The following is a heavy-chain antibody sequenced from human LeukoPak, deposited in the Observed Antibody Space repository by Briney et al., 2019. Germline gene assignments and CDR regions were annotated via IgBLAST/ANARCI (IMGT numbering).Heavy chain of an antibody. CDR3: TRGMDAFDI. CDR1: GFTFGDYA. J-gene: IGHJ3*02. Sequence: PGGSLRLSCTASGFTFGDYAMSWVRQAPGKGLEWVGFIRSKAYGGTTEYAASVKGRFTISRDDSKSIAYLQMSSLKTEDTAVYYCTRGMDAFDIWGQGTMVTVPS. CDR2: IRSKAYGGTT. V-gene: IGHV3-49*04.